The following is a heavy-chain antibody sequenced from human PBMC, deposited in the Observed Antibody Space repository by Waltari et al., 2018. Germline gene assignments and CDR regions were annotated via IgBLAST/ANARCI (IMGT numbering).Heavy chain of an antibody. CDR1: GGSISSSSYY. Sequence: QLQLQESGPGLVKPSETLSLTCTVSGGSISSSSYYWGWIRQPPGKGLEWIGSIYYSGSTYYNPSLKRRVTISVDTSKNQFSLKLSSVTAADTAVYYCARDPPAVTTYYGMDVWGQGTTVTVSS. J-gene: IGHJ6*02. V-gene: IGHV4-39*07. CDR2: IYYSGST. CDR3: ARDPPAVTTYYGMDV. D-gene: IGHD4-4*01.